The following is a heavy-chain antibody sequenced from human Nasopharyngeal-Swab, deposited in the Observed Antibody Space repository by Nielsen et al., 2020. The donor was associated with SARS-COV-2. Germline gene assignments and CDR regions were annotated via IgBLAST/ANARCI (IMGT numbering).Heavy chain of an antibody. Sequence: GGSLRLSCAASGFTFSSYGMNWVRQAPGKGLEWVSAISGSGGSTYYADSVKGRFTISRDNSKNTLYLQMNSLRAEDTAVYYCARQYCSSTSCIPYYGMDVWGQGTTVTVSS. D-gene: IGHD2-2*01. CDR2: ISGSGGST. CDR3: ARQYCSSTSCIPYYGMDV. J-gene: IGHJ6*02. V-gene: IGHV3-23*01. CDR1: GFTFSSYG.